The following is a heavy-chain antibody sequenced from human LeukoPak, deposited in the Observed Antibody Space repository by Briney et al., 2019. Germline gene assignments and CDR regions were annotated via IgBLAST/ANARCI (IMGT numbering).Heavy chain of an antibody. V-gene: IGHV3-48*02. J-gene: IGHJ4*02. CDR2: ISSSSSTI. CDR1: GFTFSSYS. Sequence: GGSLRLSCAASGFTFSSYSMNWVRQALGKGLEWVSYISSSSSTIYYADSVKGRFTISRDNAKNSLYLQMNSLRDEDTAVYYCARDRYDYVWGSYRYTFDYWGQGTLVTVSS. D-gene: IGHD3-16*02. CDR3: ARDRYDYVWGSYRYTFDY.